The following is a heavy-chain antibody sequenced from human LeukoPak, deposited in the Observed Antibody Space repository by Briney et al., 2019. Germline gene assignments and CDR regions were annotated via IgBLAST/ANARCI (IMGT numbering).Heavy chain of an antibody. Sequence: GASVKVSCKASGGTFSSYAISWVRQAPGQGLEWMGGIIPIFGTANYAQKFQGRVTITADESTSTAYMELSSLSSEDTAVDYCARAFWSGYIFDYWGQGTLVTVSS. CDR1: GGTFSSYA. V-gene: IGHV1-69*13. CDR2: IIPIFGTA. CDR3: ARAFWSGYIFDY. J-gene: IGHJ4*02. D-gene: IGHD3-3*01.